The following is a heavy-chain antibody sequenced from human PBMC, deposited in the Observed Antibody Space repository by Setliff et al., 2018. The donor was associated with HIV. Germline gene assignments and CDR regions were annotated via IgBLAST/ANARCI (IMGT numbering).Heavy chain of an antibody. V-gene: IGHV4-4*09. J-gene: IGHJ5*02. CDR2: IFASGTT. CDR1: GGSINNYC. D-gene: IGHD3-10*01. Sequence: SETLSLTCTVSGGSINNYCWNWIRQPPGRGLEWIGFIFASGTTKYNPSLQSRVTMSIDTSKNQFSLKLTSVTAEDTAVYYCARRIDDSGSFPDKNWFDTWGQGSLVTVSS. CDR3: ARRIDDSGSFPDKNWFDT.